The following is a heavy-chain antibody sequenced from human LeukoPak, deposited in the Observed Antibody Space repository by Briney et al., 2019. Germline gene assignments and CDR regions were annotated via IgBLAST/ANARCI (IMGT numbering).Heavy chain of an antibody. CDR1: GFTVSSNY. Sequence: GGSLRLSCAATGFTVSSNYMSWVRQAPGKGLEWVSVIYSGGSTYYADSVKGRFTISRDNSKNTLYLQMSSLRAEDTAVYYCARNSGSYYNDYFDYWGQGTLVTVSS. V-gene: IGHV3-66*01. J-gene: IGHJ4*02. CDR3: ARNSGSYYNDYFDY. D-gene: IGHD3-10*01. CDR2: IYSGGST.